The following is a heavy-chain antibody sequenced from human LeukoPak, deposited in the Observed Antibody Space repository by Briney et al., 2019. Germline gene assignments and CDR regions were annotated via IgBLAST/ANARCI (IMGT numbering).Heavy chain of an antibody. CDR3: AKAFDYNGLRGEGGSFDC. D-gene: IGHD4-11*01. V-gene: IGHV3-13*01. J-gene: IGHJ4*02. CDR2: IGVAGDT. CDR1: GFNFSKND. Sequence: GGSLRLSCVASGFNFSKNDMHWVRQTTERGLEWVSAIGVAGDTYYADPVKGRFTISRENGKNSVHLQMNSLRAGDTAVYFCAKAFDYNGLRGEGGSFDCWGQGALVTVSS.